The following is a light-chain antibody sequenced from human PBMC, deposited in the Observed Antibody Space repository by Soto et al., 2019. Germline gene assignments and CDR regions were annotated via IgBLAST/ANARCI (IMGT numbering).Light chain of an antibody. Sequence: IQMTQSPSSLSASVGARVPITCRARQGITNDLGWYQQKPGKAPKLLIYAASSLQSGVPSRFSGSGSGTDFTLTISSLQPEDFATYYCQQYSKWPITFGQGTRLEIK. CDR1: QGITND. CDR2: AAS. V-gene: IGKV1-6*01. J-gene: IGKJ5*01. CDR3: QQYSKWPIT.